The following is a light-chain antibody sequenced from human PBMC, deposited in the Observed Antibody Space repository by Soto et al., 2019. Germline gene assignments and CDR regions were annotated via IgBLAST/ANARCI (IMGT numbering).Light chain of an antibody. CDR2: WAS. Sequence: DIVMTQSPDSLAVSLGERATINCKSSQSVLYSSNNKNYLAWYQQKPGQPPKLLIYWASTRESGVPDRFSGSGSGTDFTLTISNLQAEDAAVYYCQQYYNSPLTFGGGTKVDI. CDR1: QSVLYSSNNKNY. J-gene: IGKJ4*01. CDR3: QQYYNSPLT. V-gene: IGKV4-1*01.